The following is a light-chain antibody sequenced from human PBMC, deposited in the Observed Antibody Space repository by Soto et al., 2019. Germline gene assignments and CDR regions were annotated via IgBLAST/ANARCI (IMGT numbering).Light chain of an antibody. CDR3: QQYDNSPPYT. CDR1: QSVSSSY. CDR2: GAS. V-gene: IGKV3-20*01. J-gene: IGKJ2*01. Sequence: EIVLTQSPGTLSLSPGERATLSCRASQSVSSSYLAWYQQKPGQAPRLLIYGASSRATGIPDRFSGSGSGTDLHLTISRLEPEDFAVYYCQQYDNSPPYTFGQGTKVEIK.